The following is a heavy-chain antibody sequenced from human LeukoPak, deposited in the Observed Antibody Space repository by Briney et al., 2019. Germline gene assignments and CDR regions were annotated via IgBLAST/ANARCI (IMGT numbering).Heavy chain of an antibody. V-gene: IGHV1-24*01. J-gene: IGHJ4*02. D-gene: IGHD3-3*02. CDR2: FDPEDGET. CDR1: GCTLTELS. CDR3: ATHFSPGPYYFDY. Sequence: APVKVSCKVSGCTLTELSMHWVRQAPGKGLEWMGGFDPEDGETIYAQKFQGRVTMTEDTSTDTAYMELSSLRSEDTAVYYCATHFSPGPYYFDYWGQGTLVTVSS.